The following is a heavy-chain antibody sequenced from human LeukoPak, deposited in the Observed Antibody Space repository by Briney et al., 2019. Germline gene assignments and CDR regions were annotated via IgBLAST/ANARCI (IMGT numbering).Heavy chain of an antibody. CDR3: AKTLRPYWYSGSHDAFDI. D-gene: IGHD1-26*01. J-gene: IGHJ3*02. Sequence: SVKVSCKASGGTFSSYAISWVRQAPGQGLEWMGGIIPIFGTANYAQKFQGRVTITADESTSTAYMELSSLRSEDTAVYYCAKTLRPYWYSGSHDAFDIWGQGTMVTVSS. CDR1: GGTFSSYA. V-gene: IGHV1-69*13. CDR2: IIPIFGTA.